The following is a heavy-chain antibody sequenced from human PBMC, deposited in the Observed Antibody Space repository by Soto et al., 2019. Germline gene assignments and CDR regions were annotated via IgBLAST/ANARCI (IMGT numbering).Heavy chain of an antibody. CDR1: GYKFTTVW. CDR3: FRPASRGSRNSFDV. V-gene: IGHV5-10-1*01. CDR2: IDPTDSFT. J-gene: IGHJ3*01. Sequence: GESLKISCKASGYKFTTVWLNWVRQTPGKGLEWLGRIDPTDSFTNYSPPFEGHITISVDRSISTAYLQWNSLQASDTAIYYCFRPASRGSRNSFDVWGQGXMVTVSS. D-gene: IGHD2-15*01.